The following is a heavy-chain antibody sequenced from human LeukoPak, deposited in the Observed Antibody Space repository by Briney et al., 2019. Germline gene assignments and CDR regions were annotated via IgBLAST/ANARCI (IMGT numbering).Heavy chain of an antibody. Sequence: GGSLRLSCAASGFTFSAYGVTWVRQAPGKGLEWVSSMGVSGGNVHYADSVKGRFAISRDNSKNTLYLQMNSLRAEDAAVYYCAKDPNGDYVGAFDTWGQGTMVIVSS. V-gene: IGHV3-23*01. CDR2: MGVSGGNV. J-gene: IGHJ3*02. D-gene: IGHD4-17*01. CDR1: GFTFSAYG. CDR3: AKDPNGDYVGAFDT.